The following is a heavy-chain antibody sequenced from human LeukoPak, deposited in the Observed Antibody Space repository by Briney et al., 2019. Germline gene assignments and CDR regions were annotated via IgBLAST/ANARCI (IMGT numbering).Heavy chain of an antibody. CDR3: ATHPGNLDAFDI. CDR1: GGSFSGYY. J-gene: IGHJ3*02. Sequence: SETLSLTCAVYGGSFSGYYWSWLRRPPGKGLEWIGSIYYSGSTYYNPSLKSRVTISVDTSKNQFSLKLRSVTAADTAVYYCATHPGNLDAFDIWGQGTMVTVSS. CDR2: IYYSGST. V-gene: IGHV4-34*01.